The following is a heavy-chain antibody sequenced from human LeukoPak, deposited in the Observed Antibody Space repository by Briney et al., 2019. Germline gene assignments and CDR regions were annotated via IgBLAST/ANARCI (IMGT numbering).Heavy chain of an antibody. CDR2: IYTSGST. J-gene: IGHJ4*02. CDR3: ARDLGNPVDY. Sequence: PSETLSLTCTVSGGSISSSSYYWSWIRQPAGKGLEWIGRIYTSGSTNYNPSLKSRVTMSVDTSKNQFSLKLSSVTAADTAVYYCARDLGNPVDYWGQGTLVTVSS. CDR1: GGSISSSSYY. D-gene: IGHD3-16*01. V-gene: IGHV4-61*02.